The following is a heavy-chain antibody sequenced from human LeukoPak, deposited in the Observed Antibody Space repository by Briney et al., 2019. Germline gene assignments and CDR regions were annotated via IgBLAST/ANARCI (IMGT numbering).Heavy chain of an antibody. CDR1: GASISSYNHY. CDR3: GRDSGYPEATLDY. Sequence: SQTLSLTCTLSGASISSYNHYGSSIRQPPGKGLEWIGYIHYSGSTYYNPSLKSRVAMTVDTSKNQFYLKLSSVTAADTAVYYCGRDSGYPEATLDYWGQGTLVTVSS. J-gene: IGHJ4*02. V-gene: IGHV4-30-4*01. D-gene: IGHD5-12*01. CDR2: IHYSGST.